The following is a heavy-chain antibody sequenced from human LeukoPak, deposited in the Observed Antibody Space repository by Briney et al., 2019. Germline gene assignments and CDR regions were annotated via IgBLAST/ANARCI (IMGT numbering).Heavy chain of an antibody. CDR1: GGTFSSYA. CDR3: ARESCSSTSCYRKGSYYYMDV. CDR2: IIPIFGTT. Sequence: SVKVSCKASGGTFSSYAISWVRQAPGQGLEWMGGIIPIFGTTNYAQKFQGRVTITADESTSTAYMELSSLRSEDTAVYYCARESCSSTSCYRKGSYYYMDVWGKGTTVTVSS. D-gene: IGHD2-2*02. J-gene: IGHJ6*03. V-gene: IGHV1-69*13.